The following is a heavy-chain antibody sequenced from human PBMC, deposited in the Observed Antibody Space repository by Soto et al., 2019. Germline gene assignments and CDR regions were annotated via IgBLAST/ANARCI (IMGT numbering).Heavy chain of an antibody. CDR2: ISYDGNKK. Sequence: QVQLVESGGGVVQPGGSLRLSCTASEFIFSNYGMHWVRQAPGKGLEWLVSISYDGNKKFDIDAVKGRFTISRDNPKNTLYLQMTSLRPDDTAVYYCAKDVGSNDYYFYGMDVWGQGTTVTVSS. CDR3: AKDVGSNDYYFYGMDV. V-gene: IGHV3-30*18. J-gene: IGHJ6*02. D-gene: IGHD1-26*01. CDR1: EFIFSNYG.